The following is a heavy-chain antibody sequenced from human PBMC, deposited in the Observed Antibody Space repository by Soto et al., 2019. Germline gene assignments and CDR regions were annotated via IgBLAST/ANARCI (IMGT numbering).Heavy chain of an antibody. CDR3: ARQIYDGGVLHHFDC. CDR1: NGSISTSTYY. V-gene: IGHV4-39*01. Sequence: QLLESGPGLVKPSETLSLTCTVSNGSISTSTYYWGWIRQPPGKGLEWIGSVYYSGITYYNPSLKSRVTISVDTSKNQLSLKLTSVTAADAAVYYCARQIYDGGVLHHFDCWGQGTLVTVSS. D-gene: IGHD2-8*02. J-gene: IGHJ4*02. CDR2: VYYSGIT.